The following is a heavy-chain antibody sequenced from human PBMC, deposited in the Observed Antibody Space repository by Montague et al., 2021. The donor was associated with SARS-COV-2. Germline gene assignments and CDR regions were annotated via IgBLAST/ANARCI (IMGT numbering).Heavy chain of an antibody. CDR2: IYYSGST. CDR3: ARQRGSWLLTYYYYLGMDV. Sequence: SETLSLTCTVSGGSISSYYWSWIRQPPGKGLEWIGYIYYSGSTNYNPSLKSRVTISVDTSKNQFSLKLSAVTAADTAVYYCARQRGSWLLTYYYYLGMDVWGQGTTVTVSS. CDR1: GGSISSYY. V-gene: IGHV4-59*01. J-gene: IGHJ6*01. D-gene: IGHD3-22*01.